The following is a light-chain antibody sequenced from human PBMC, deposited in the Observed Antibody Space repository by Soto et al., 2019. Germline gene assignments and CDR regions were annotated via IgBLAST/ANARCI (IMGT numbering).Light chain of an antibody. CDR2: GAS. J-gene: IGKJ5*01. V-gene: IGKV3D-15*01. CDR3: HQCSGCPLLT. CDR1: ESVDRY. Sequence: EIVMTQSPGTLSVSPGERATLSCRASESVDRYLAWYQQKPGQAPRLLIYGASTRATGVPARFSGSGSGTAFMPPISSRQSEDFAVYFCHQCSGCPLLTFGPGTRLETK.